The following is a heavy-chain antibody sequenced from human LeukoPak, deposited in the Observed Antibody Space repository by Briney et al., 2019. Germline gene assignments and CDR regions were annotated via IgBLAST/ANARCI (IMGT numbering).Heavy chain of an antibody. CDR3: ARDAGYCTGGSCWYFDH. CDR2: INLNSGGT. J-gene: IGHJ4*02. Sequence: GASVKVSCKASGYTFTDYYMHWVRQAPGQGLEWMGWINLNSGGTNFAQRFQGRVTMTRDTSISTAYIDLSRLLSDDTAVYYCARDAGYCTGGSCWYFDHWGQGTLVTVSS. CDR1: GYTFTDYY. V-gene: IGHV1-2*02. D-gene: IGHD2-15*01.